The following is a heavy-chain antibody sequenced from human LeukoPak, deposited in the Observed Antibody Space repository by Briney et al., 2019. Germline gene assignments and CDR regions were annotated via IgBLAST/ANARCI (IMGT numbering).Heavy chain of an antibody. Sequence: SETLSLTCTVSGGSISSYYWTWIRQPPGKGLEWIGYIYYAGATSYNSSLKSRVTISVDTSKNQFSLKLTSVTAADTAVYYCAKYGGSGWVIDYWGQGTLVTVSS. V-gene: IGHV4-59*08. CDR1: GGSISSYY. D-gene: IGHD6-19*01. J-gene: IGHJ4*02. CDR3: AKYGGSGWVIDY. CDR2: IYYAGAT.